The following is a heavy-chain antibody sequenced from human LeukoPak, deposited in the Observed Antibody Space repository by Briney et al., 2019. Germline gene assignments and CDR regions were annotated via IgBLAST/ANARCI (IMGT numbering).Heavy chain of an antibody. V-gene: IGHV1-2*02. CDR2: INPNSGGT. Sequence: ASVKVSCKASGYTFTSYGISWVRQAPGQGLEWMGWINPNSGGTNYAQKFQGRVTMTRDTSISTAYMELSRLRSDDTAVYYCAREGYSYDVVPSFDYWGQGTLVTVSS. J-gene: IGHJ4*02. CDR3: AREGYSYDVVPSFDY. CDR1: GYTFTSYG. D-gene: IGHD5-18*01.